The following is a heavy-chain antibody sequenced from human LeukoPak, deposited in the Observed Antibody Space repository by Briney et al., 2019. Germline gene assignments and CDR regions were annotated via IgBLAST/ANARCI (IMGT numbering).Heavy chain of an antibody. D-gene: IGHD3-22*01. J-gene: IGHJ4*02. CDR1: GFTFSSYG. CDR3: AKSGDSSGYLYYFDY. CDR2: ISYDGSNK. Sequence: QAGGSLRLSCAASGFTFSSYGMHWVRQAPGKGLEWVAVISYDGSNKYYADSVKGRFTISRDNSKNTLYLQMNSLRAEDTAVYYCAKSGDSSGYLYYFDYWGQGTLVTVSS. V-gene: IGHV3-30*18.